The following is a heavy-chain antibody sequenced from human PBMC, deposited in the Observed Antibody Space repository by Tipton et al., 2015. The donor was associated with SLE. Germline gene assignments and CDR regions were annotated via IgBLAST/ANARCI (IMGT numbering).Heavy chain of an antibody. CDR1: GASFNGYY. D-gene: IGHD4/OR15-4a*01. CDR3: TSRRSTMATTPFDD. V-gene: IGHV4-34*01. CDR2: IYHFSGT. J-gene: IGHJ4*02. Sequence: TLSLTCSVYGASFNGYYWTWVRQPPGKGLEWIGEIYHFSGTKYNPSLKSRVTISVDTSKNQFSLKLSSVTAADTGLYYCTSRRSTMATTPFDDWGQGTLVTVSS.